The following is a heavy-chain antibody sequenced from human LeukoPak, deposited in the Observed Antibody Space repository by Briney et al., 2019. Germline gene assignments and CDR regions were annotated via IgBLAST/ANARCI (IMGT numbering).Heavy chain of an antibody. V-gene: IGHV3-13*01. Sequence: GGSLRLSCAASGFTFRTYDFHWVGEVQGRGREGFSGIGPAGDTSYAGSVKGRLTISRENAKNSLYLQMNSLRAGDTAVYYCVRVAWLDYHGMDVWGQGTTVTVSS. CDR1: GFTFRTYD. CDR2: IGPAGDT. J-gene: IGHJ6*02. D-gene: IGHD5-12*01. CDR3: VRVAWLDYHGMDV.